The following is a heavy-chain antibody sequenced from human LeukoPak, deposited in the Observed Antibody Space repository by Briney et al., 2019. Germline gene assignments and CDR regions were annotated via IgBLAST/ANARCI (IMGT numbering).Heavy chain of an antibody. D-gene: IGHD2-2*02. Sequence: TGGSLRLSCAASGFTFSSYGMHWVRQAPGKGLEGVAFIRYDGSNKYYADSVKGRFPISRDNSKNTLYLQMNSLRAEDTAVYYCAKASRDIVVVPAAIPYWGQGPLVTVSS. CDR2: IRYDGSNK. CDR1: GFTFSSYG. CDR3: AKASRDIVVVPAAIPY. J-gene: IGHJ4*02. V-gene: IGHV3-30*02.